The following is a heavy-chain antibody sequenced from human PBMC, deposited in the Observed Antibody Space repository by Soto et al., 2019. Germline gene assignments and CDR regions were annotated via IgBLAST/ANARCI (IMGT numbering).Heavy chain of an antibody. Sequence: RASVKVSCKASGGTFSSYAISWVRQAPGQGLEWMGGIIPIFGTANYAQKFQGRVTITADKSTSTAYMELSSLRSEDTAVYYCARDLGNLGYCSSTSCSPYGMDVWGQGTTVTVSS. D-gene: IGHD2-2*01. CDR1: GGTFSSYA. CDR2: IIPIFGTA. V-gene: IGHV1-69*06. CDR3: ARDLGNLGYCSSTSCSPYGMDV. J-gene: IGHJ6*02.